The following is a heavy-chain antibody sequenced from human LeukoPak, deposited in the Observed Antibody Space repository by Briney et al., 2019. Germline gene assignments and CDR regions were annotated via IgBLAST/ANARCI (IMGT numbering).Heavy chain of an antibody. CDR3: ARIPYYYYYYMDV. Sequence: GESLKISCKGSGYSFTGYWIGWVRQMPGKGLEWMGIIYPGDSDTRYSPSFQGQVTTSADKSISTAYLQWSSLKASDTAMYYCARIPYYYYYYMDVWGKGTAVTVSS. V-gene: IGHV5-51*01. J-gene: IGHJ6*03. CDR1: GYSFTGYW. CDR2: IYPGDSDT.